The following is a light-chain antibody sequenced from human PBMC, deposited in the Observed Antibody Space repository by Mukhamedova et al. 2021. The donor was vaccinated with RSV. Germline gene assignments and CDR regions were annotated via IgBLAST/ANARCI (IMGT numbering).Light chain of an antibody. J-gene: IGLJ2*01. CDR2: DVS. CDR1: SSDVGGYNY. V-gene: IGLV2-14*04. Sequence: GTSSDVGGYNYVSWYQQHPGKAPKLMIYDVSNRPSGVSNRFSGSKSGNTASLTISGLQAEDEADYYCCSYAGSSTFVVFGGGTKLT. CDR3: CSYAGSSTFVV.